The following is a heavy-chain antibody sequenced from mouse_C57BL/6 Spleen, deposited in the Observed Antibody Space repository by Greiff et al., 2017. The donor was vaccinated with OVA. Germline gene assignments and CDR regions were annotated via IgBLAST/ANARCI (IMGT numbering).Heavy chain of an antibody. CDR3: ARAGTGFAY. CDR1: GFTFSDYG. J-gene: IGHJ3*01. CDR2: ISSGSSTI. Sequence: EVQLVESGGGLVKPGGSLKLSCAASGFTFSDYGMHWVRQAPEKGLEWVAYISSGSSTIYYADTVQGRFTISRDNAKNTLCLQMTSLRAEDTAMYYCARAGTGFAYWGQGTLVTVSA. V-gene: IGHV5-17*01. D-gene: IGHD3-3*01.